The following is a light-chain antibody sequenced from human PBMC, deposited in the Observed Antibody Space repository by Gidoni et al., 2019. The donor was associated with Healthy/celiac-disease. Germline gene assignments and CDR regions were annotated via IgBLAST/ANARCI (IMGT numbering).Light chain of an antibody. CDR1: QSISSY. V-gene: IGKV1-39*01. CDR3: QQSYSTPIT. J-gene: IGKJ5*01. CDR2: AAS. Sequence: QMPPSPSSLSASVGDRVTITCRASQSISSYLNWYQQKPGKAPKLLIYAASSVQSGVPSRFSGSGSGTDFTLTISSLQPEDFATYYCQQSYSTPITFGQGTRLEIK.